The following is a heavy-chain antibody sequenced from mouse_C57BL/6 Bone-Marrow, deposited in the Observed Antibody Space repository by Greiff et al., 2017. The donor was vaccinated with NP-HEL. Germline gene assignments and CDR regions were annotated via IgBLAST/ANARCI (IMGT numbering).Heavy chain of an antibody. D-gene: IGHD2-3*01. J-gene: IGHJ2*01. CDR2: INYDGSST. V-gene: IGHV5-16*01. CDR1: GFTFSDYY. Sequence: DVKLVESEGGLVQPGSSMKLSCTASGFTFSDYYMAWVRQVPEKGLEWVANINYDGSSTYYLDSLKSRFIISRDNAKNILYLQMSSLKSEDTATYYCARFYDGYYAGVYYFDYWGQGTTLTVSS. CDR3: ARFYDGYYAGVYYFDY.